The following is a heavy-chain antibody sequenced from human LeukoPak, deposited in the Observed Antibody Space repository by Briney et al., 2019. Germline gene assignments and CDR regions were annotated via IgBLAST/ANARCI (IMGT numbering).Heavy chain of an antibody. CDR3: ARHAVDNSYYYYMDV. CDR2: MNPNSGNT. CDR1: GYTFTIYD. Sequence: ASVTVSFKASGYTFTIYDINWVRQATGQGGEGMGWMNPNSGNTGYAQKFQGRVTMTRNTSISTAYMELSSLRSEATAVYYCARHAVDNSYYYYMDVWGKGTTVTVSS. V-gene: IGHV1-8*01. J-gene: IGHJ6*03. D-gene: IGHD6-19*01.